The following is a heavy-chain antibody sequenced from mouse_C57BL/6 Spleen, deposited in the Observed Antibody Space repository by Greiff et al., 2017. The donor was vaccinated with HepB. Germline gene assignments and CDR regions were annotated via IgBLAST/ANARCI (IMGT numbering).Heavy chain of an antibody. CDR1: GYTFTSYW. V-gene: IGHV1-64*01. J-gene: IGHJ2*01. CDR2: IHPNSGST. D-gene: IGHD2-4*01. Sequence: QVQLQQPGAELVKPGASVKLSCKASGYTFTSYWMHWVKQRPGQGLEWIGMIHPNSGSTNYNEKFKSKATLTVDKSSSTAYMQLSSLTSEDSAVYYCARSPVYDYDGVDYWGQGTTLTVSS. CDR3: ARSPVYDYDGVDY.